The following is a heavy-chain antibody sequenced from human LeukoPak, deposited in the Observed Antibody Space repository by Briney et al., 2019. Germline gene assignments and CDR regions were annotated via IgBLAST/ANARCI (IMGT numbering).Heavy chain of an antibody. Sequence: PGGSLRLSCAASGFTFSSYGMHWVRQAPGKGLEWVAVISYDGSNKYYADSVKGRFTISRDNSKNTLYLQMNSLRAEDTAVYYCARDREHYYDSSGYYNWFDPWGQGTLVTVSS. CDR1: GFTFSSYG. J-gene: IGHJ5*02. D-gene: IGHD3-22*01. CDR3: ARDREHYYDSSGYYNWFDP. CDR2: ISYDGSNK. V-gene: IGHV3-30*03.